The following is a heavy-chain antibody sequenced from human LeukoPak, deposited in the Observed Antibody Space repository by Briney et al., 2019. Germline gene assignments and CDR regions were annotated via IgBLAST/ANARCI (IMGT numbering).Heavy chain of an antibody. CDR3: ARAVLMVYAPLDV. CDR1: GVTFSNYW. D-gene: IGHD2-8*01. CDR2: INSDGSST. Sequence: QTGGSLRLSCAASGVTFSNYWMHWVRQAPGEGLEYFSRINSDGSSTYYAESVKGRFTISRDNAKNTLYLHMNSLRAEDTAVYCCARAVLMVYAPLDVWGKGTTVTVSS. J-gene: IGHJ6*04. V-gene: IGHV3-74*01.